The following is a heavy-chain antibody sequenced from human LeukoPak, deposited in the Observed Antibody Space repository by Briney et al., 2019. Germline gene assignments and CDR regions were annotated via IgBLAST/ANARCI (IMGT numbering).Heavy chain of an antibody. CDR3: ARDGSSSWYNYYGMDV. CDR2: ISAYNGNT. D-gene: IGHD6-13*01. V-gene: IGHV1-18*01. J-gene: IGHJ6*02. Sequence: ASVRVSCTASVYTFTSYGISWVRQAPGQGLEWRGCISAYNGNTNYAQKLQDRVTMTTDTSTSTAYMELRSLRSDDTAVYYCARDGSSSWYNYYGMDVWGQGTTVTVSS. CDR1: VYTFTSYG.